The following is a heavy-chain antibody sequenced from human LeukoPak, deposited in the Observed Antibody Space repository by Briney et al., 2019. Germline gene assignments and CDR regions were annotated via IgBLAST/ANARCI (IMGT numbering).Heavy chain of an antibody. CDR1: GGSISSYY. CDR3: GGRGYYPTLPVDY. V-gene: IGHV4-59*01. Sequence: ASETLSLTCTVSGGSISSYYWSWIRQPPGKGLEWIGYIYYSGSTNYNPSLKSRVTISVDTSKNQFSLKLSSVTAADTAVYYCGGRGYYPTLPVDYWGQGTLVTVSS. CDR2: IYYSGST. J-gene: IGHJ4*02. D-gene: IGHD3-3*01.